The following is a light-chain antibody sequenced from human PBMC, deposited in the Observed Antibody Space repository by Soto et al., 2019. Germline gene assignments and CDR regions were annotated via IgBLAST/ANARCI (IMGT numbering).Light chain of an antibody. J-gene: IGKJ4*01. CDR3: QQYNNWPLT. V-gene: IGKV3-15*01. CDR1: QSISSS. Sequence: EIVMTQSPATLSVSPGEGLTLSCRASQSISSSLAWYQQKAGQAPRLLIYGASTRATGIPARFSGSGSGTEFTLTISSLQSEDFAVYYCQQYNNWPLTFGGGTKVEIK. CDR2: GAS.